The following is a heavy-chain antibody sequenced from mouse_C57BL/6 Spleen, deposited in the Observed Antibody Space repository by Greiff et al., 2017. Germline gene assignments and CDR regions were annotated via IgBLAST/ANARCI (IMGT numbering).Heavy chain of an antibody. CDR1: GYTFTDYD. CDR3: TRYTTVVDTDY. J-gene: IGHJ2*01. Sequence: VQLQESGAELVRPGASVTLSCTASGYTFTDYDMPWVKQTPVHGLAWIGAIDPETGGTAYNQKFKGKATLTADKSSSTAYMELRSLTSEDSAVYCCTRYTTVVDTDYWGQGTTLTVSS. V-gene: IGHV1-15*01. D-gene: IGHD1-1*01. CDR2: IDPETGGT.